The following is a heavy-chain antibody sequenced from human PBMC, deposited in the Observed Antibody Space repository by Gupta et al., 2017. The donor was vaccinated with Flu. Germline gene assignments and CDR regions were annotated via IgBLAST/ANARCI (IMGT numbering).Heavy chain of an antibody. CDR2: IFSSGTT. V-gene: IGHV4-59*08. J-gene: IGHJ5*02. D-gene: IGHD6-19*01. Sequence: QVQLQASGPGLVKPSETLSLICTLSGGAPTHSSWSWVRQPPQKGREGIGNIFSSGTTKYNPSRRSRVTMSLDTSKNQVALNLKSGTAADTAVYYGVRHGASGFAVAGSKCDLWGQGTRGIVSS. CDR1: GGAPTHSS. CDR3: VRHGASGFAVAGSKCDL.